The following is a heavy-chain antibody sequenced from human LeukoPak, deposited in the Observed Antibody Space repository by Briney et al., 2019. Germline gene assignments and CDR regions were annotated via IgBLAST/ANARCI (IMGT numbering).Heavy chain of an antibody. V-gene: IGHV3-66*01. CDR2: IYSGGST. Sequence: GGPLRLSCAASGFTVSSNYMSWVRQAPGKGLEWVSVIYSGGSTNYADSVKGRFTISRGNSKNTLYLQMNSLRAEDTAVYYCARISVLWYFYAMDVWGQGTTVTVSS. J-gene: IGHJ6*02. CDR3: ARISVLWYFYAMDV. CDR1: GFTVSSNY. D-gene: IGHD3-10*01.